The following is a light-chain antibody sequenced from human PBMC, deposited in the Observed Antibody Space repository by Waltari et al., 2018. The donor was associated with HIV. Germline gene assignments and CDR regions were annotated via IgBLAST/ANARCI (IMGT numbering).Light chain of an antibody. V-gene: IGLV1-47*01. J-gene: IGLJ3*02. CDR3: AVWDDSLRGGV. Sequence: QSVLTQPLSASGTPGQRVTISCSGSSSHIGDFSVSWYQHLPGAAPKLLIYANNQRPSGVPDRFSGSRSGTAASLAIIGLRSEDEAVYSCAVWDDSLRGGVFGGGTKLTVL. CDR1: SSHIGDFS. CDR2: ANN.